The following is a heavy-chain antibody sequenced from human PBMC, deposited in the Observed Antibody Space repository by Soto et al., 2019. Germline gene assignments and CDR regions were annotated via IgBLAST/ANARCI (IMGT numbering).Heavy chain of an antibody. V-gene: IGHV1-3*01. CDR3: ARGGPLYGDYEYYFDF. Sequence: ASVKVSCKASGYTFTDFTLLWVRQAPGQRLEWMGWINPTTGNTRYSQLFQDRITITRDISATTTYMQLSGLTFEDTTVYYCARGGPLYGDYEYYFDFWGQGTLVTVSS. J-gene: IGHJ4*02. CDR2: INPTTGNT. CDR1: GYTFTDFT. D-gene: IGHD2-21*02.